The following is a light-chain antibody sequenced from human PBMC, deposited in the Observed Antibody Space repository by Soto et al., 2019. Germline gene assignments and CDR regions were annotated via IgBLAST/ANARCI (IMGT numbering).Light chain of an antibody. CDR1: SSNIGRNT. J-gene: IGLJ2*01. CDR3: ATWDDSLNGMV. CDR2: SNN. Sequence: QSVLTQPPSTSGTPGQRVTISCSGSSSNIGRNTVNWYQQLPGTAPKLFIYSNNQRPSGVPDRFSGSKSGTSASLAICGLQSEDEADYYCATWDDSLNGMVFGGGTKLTVL. V-gene: IGLV1-44*01.